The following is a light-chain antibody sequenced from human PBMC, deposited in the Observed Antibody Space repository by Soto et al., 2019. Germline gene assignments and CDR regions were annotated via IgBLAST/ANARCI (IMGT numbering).Light chain of an antibody. J-gene: IGKJ4*01. CDR3: QQSKSFPLT. CDR1: QSVSSSY. V-gene: IGKV3-20*01. Sequence: EIVLTQSPGTLSLSPGERATLSCRASQSVSSSYLAWYQQKPGQAPRLLIYGAASRATGIPDRFSGSGSGTDFTLTISRLEPEDFATYFCQQSKSFPLTFGGGTKVDIK. CDR2: GAA.